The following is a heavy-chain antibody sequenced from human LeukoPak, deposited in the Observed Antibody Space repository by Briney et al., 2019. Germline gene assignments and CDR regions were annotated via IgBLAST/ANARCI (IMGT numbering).Heavy chain of an antibody. Sequence: SETLSLTCTVSGGSISSYYWNWIRQPPGKGLEWIGYMSYSGTTNYNPSLKSRVTISIDTSKSQFSLKLNSVTAADTAVYYCAREYDILTGYYIFETWGQGTLVTVSS. CDR3: AREYDILTGYYIFET. CDR1: GGSISSYY. D-gene: IGHD3-9*01. V-gene: IGHV4-59*01. J-gene: IGHJ5*02. CDR2: MSYSGTT.